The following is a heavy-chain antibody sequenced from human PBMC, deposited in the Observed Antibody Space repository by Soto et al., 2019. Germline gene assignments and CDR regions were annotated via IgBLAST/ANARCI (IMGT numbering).Heavy chain of an antibody. Sequence: QVQLQESGPGLVKPSETLSLTCTVSGGSISSYYWSWIRQPPGKGLEWIGDIYYSGSTNYNPSLKSRVTISVDTSKNQFSLKLSSVTAADTAVYYCARDRGLRFSHDYYGMDVWGQGTTVTVSS. D-gene: IGHD3-3*01. V-gene: IGHV4-59*01. J-gene: IGHJ6*02. CDR3: ARDRGLRFSHDYYGMDV. CDR2: IYYSGST. CDR1: GGSISSYY.